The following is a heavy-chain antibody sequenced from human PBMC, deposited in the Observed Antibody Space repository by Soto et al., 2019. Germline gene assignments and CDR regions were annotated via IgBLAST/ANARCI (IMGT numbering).Heavy chain of an antibody. J-gene: IGHJ6*03. CDR1: GFTFDDYA. CDR3: AKDQTGNYYYMDV. Sequence: EVQLVESGGGLVQPGRSLRLSCAASGFTFDDYAMHWVRQAPGKGLEWVSGISWNSGSIGYADSVKGRFTISRDNAKNSLYLQMNSLRAEDTALYYCAKDQTGNYYYMDVWGKGTTVTVSS. D-gene: IGHD1-1*01. V-gene: IGHV3-9*01. CDR2: ISWNSGSI.